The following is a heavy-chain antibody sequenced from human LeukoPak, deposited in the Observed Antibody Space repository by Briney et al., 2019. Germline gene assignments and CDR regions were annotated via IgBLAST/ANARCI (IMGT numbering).Heavy chain of an antibody. Sequence: GGSLRLSCAASGFTFSSYGMHWVRQAPGKGLEWVALISDDGGKKYYADSVKGRFTISRDNSKNTLYLQMNSLRAEDTAVYYCARSGSGSYFLDYWGQGTLVTVSS. CDR1: GFTFSSYG. J-gene: IGHJ4*02. V-gene: IGHV3-30*03. CDR2: ISDDGGKK. D-gene: IGHD3-10*01. CDR3: ARSGSGSYFLDY.